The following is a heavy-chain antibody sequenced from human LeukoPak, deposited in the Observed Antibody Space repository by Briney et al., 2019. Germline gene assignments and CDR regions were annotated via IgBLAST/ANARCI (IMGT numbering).Heavy chain of an antibody. V-gene: IGHV3-23*01. CDR3: AKARWLQLYYFDY. CDR1: GFTFSSYA. D-gene: IGHD5-24*01. Sequence: GGSLRLSCAASGFTFSSYAMSWVRQAPGKGLEWVSAISGSGGSTYYADSVKGRFTISRDNSKNTLYLQINSLRADDTAVYYCAKARWLQLYYFDYGGQGTLVTVSS. CDR2: ISGSGGST. J-gene: IGHJ4*02.